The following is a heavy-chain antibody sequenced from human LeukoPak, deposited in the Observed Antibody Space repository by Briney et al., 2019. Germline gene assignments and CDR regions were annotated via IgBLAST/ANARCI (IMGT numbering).Heavy chain of an antibody. D-gene: IGHD2-21*01. CDR1: GFTFSNAW. CDR2: IKSKTDGGTT. J-gene: IGHJ6*02. Sequence: PGGSLRLSCAASGFTFSNAWMSWVRQAPGKGLEWVGRIKSKTDGGTTDYAAPVKGRFTISRDDSKDTLYLQMNSLKTEDTAVYYCTTDVITSYYYGMDVWGQGTTVTVSS. CDR3: TTDVITSYYYGMDV. V-gene: IGHV3-15*01.